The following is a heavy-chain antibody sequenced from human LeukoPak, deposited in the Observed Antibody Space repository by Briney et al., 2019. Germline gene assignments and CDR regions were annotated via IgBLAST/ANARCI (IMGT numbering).Heavy chain of an antibody. D-gene: IGHD2-2*01. Sequence: PGGSLRLSCAASGFTFGSYAMSWFRQAPGKGLEWVSAISGSGGSTYYADSVKGRFTISRDNSKSTLYLQMNSLRAEDTAVYFCAKRLCTGTSCSLFDYWGQGTLVTVSS. CDR2: ISGSGGST. CDR1: GFTFGSYA. J-gene: IGHJ4*02. CDR3: AKRLCTGTSCSLFDY. V-gene: IGHV3-23*01.